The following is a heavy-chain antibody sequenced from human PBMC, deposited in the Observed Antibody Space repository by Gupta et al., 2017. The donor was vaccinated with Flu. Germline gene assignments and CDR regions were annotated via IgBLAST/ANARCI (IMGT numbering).Heavy chain of an antibody. CDR2: ISGSGGST. CDR3: AKDPSAGGFDY. V-gene: IGHV3-23*01. D-gene: IGHD6-19*01. CDR1: TFSSYA. Sequence: TFSSYAMSWVRQAPGKGLEWVSAISGSGGSTYYADSVKGRFTISRDNSKNTLYLQMNSLRAEDTAVYYCAKDPSAGGFDYWGQGTLVTVSS. J-gene: IGHJ4*02.